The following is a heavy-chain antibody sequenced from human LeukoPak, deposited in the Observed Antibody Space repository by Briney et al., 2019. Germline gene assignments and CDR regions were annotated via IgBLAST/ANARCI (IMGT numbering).Heavy chain of an antibody. CDR2: ISSSSSYI. D-gene: IGHD3-10*01. V-gene: IGHV3-21*01. Sequence: PGGSLRLSCAASGFTFSSYSMNWVRQAPGKGLEWVSSISSSSSYIYYADSVKGRFTISRDNAKNSLYLQMNSLRAEDTAVYYCARDRDWYYHGSGKAPFDYWGQGTLVTVSS. CDR1: GFTFSSYS. CDR3: ARDRDWYYHGSGKAPFDY. J-gene: IGHJ4*02.